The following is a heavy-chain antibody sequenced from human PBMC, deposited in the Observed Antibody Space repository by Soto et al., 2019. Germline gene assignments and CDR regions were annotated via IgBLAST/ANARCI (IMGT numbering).Heavy chain of an antibody. Sequence: QVQLVQSGAEVKKPGSTVKVSCKTSGGLFSVFSFNWVRQAPGQGLEWMGGVLPITGSTDYAQKFQGRLTITADRSTSTIYTELSRLTSDDTANYYCATIRVRGGPLRFEDGGQGTLISVSS. CDR1: GGLFSVFS. J-gene: IGHJ4*01. V-gene: IGHV1-69*06. CDR3: ATIRVRGGPLRFED. CDR2: VLPITGST. D-gene: IGHD5-12*01.